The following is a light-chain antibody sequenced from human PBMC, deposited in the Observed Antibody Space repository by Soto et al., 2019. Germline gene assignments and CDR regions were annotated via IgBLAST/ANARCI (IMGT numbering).Light chain of an antibody. CDR3: TSYTSSSTRGV. Sequence: QSALTQPASVSGSPGQSITMSCTGTSSDVGGYNYVSWYQQHPGKAPKLMIYDVSSRPSGVSNRFSGSKSGNTASLTISGLQAEDEADYYCTSYTSSSTRGVFGGGTKLTVL. CDR1: SSDVGGYNY. CDR2: DVS. J-gene: IGLJ2*01. V-gene: IGLV2-14*03.